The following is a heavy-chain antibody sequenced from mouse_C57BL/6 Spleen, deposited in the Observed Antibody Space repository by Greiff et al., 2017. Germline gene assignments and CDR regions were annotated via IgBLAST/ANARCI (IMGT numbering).Heavy chain of an antibody. CDR3: ARGAGFAY. V-gene: IGHV5-17*01. CDR2: ISRGSSTI. J-gene: IGHJ3*01. CDR1: GFTFSDYG. Sequence: EVQGVESGGGLVKPGGSLKLSCAASGFTFSDYGMHWVRQAPEKGLEWVAYISRGSSTIYYADTVKGRFTISRDNAKNTLFLQMTSLRSEDTAMYYCARGAGFAYWGQGTLVTVSA. D-gene: IGHD3-3*01.